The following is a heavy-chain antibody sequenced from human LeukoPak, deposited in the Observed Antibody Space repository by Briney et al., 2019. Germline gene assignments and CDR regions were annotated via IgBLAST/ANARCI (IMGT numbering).Heavy chain of an antibody. CDR3: ARQRRALYYYDSSGQFLFDY. V-gene: IGHV4-34*01. Sequence: SETLSLTCAVYGGSFSGYYWSWIRQPPGKGLECIGEIHHSGSTNYNPSLKSRVTISVDTSKNQFSLKLSSVTAADTAVYYCARQRRALYYYDSSGQFLFDYWGQGTLVTVSS. D-gene: IGHD3-22*01. CDR1: GGSFSGYY. J-gene: IGHJ4*02. CDR2: IHHSGST.